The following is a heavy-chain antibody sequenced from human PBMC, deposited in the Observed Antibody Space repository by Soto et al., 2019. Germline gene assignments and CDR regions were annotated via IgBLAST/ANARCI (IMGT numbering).Heavy chain of an antibody. CDR1: GFTFSHYW. J-gene: IGHJ4*02. V-gene: IGHV3-7*01. D-gene: IGHD2-15*01. CDR2: IKEDGSDR. Sequence: PGGSLRLSCVPSGFTFSHYWMSWVRQAPGKGLEWVAQIKEDGSDRYSVDSVKGRFTVPRDNPKTSLYLQMNSLTAEDTAVYYCARDLGYCSGGTCYSVFDYWGRGTLVTVSS. CDR3: ARDLGYCSGGTCYSVFDY.